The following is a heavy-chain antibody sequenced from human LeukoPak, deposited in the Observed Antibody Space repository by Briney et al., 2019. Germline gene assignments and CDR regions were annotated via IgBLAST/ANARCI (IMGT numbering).Heavy chain of an antibody. CDR1: GFTFRSYA. CDR2: MNQDGSTK. CDR3: TREYTSGWYDY. D-gene: IGHD6-19*01. V-gene: IGHV3-7*03. Sequence: GGSLRLSCAASGFTFRSYAMSWVRQAPGRGLEWVANMNQDGSTKQYVDSVKGRFTISRDNAKNSLHLLMNNLRAEDTAIYYCTREYTSGWYDYWGQGILVTVSS. J-gene: IGHJ4*02.